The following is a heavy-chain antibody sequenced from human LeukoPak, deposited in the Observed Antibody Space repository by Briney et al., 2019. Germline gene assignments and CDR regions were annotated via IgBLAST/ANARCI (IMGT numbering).Heavy chain of an antibody. CDR3: ARGSPSGAPSGFDY. D-gene: IGHD1-26*01. Sequence: GGSLRLSCAASGFTFSSYSMNWVRQAPGKGLEWVSSISSSSSYIYYADSVKGRFTISRDNAKNSLYLQMNSLRAEDTAVYYCARGSPSGAPSGFDYWGQETLVTVSP. V-gene: IGHV3-21*01. J-gene: IGHJ4*02. CDR2: ISSSSSYI. CDR1: GFTFSSYS.